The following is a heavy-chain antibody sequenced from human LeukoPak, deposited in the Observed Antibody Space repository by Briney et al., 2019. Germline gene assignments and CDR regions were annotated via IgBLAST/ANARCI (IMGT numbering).Heavy chain of an antibody. Sequence: GGSLRLSCAASGFAFSNFAMSWVRQAPGKGLEWVSAMSGSGYYTYYVESVKGRFTISRDNSKNTLYLHMNSLRADDTAVYYCAKMEGERLYDYCMDVWGRGTTVTVSS. D-gene: IGHD3-16*01. V-gene: IGHV3-23*01. J-gene: IGHJ6*03. CDR3: AKMEGERLYDYCMDV. CDR2: MSGSGYYT. CDR1: GFAFSNFA.